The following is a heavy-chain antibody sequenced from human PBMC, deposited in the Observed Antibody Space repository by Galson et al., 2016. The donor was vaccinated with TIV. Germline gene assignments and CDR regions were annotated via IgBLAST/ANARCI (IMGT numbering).Heavy chain of an antibody. D-gene: IGHD3-16*01. CDR3: GRFPGGIDY. CDR1: GGTFSSYA. Sequence: SVKVPCKGSGGTFSSYAINWVRQAPGQGLEWMGGLSPFFGTANYAQKFQGRVPVTRDESRSTAYMELSSLRSEDTAVYYCGRFPGGIDYWGQGILVTVSS. J-gene: IGHJ4*02. CDR2: LSPFFGTA. V-gene: IGHV1-69*05.